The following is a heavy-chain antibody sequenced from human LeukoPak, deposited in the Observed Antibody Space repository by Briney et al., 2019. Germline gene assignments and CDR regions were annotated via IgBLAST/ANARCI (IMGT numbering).Heavy chain of an antibody. V-gene: IGHV3-11*01. CDR2: ISSSGSTI. CDR1: GFTFSDYY. CDR3: ARDLYYYDSSGYYPSAY. J-gene: IGHJ4*02. D-gene: IGHD3-22*01. Sequence: PGGSLRLSCAASGFTFSDYYMSWIRQAPGKGLEWVSYISSSGSTIYYADSVKGRFTISRGNAKNSLYLQMNSLRAEDTAVYYCARDLYYYDSSGYYPSAYWGQGTLVTVSS.